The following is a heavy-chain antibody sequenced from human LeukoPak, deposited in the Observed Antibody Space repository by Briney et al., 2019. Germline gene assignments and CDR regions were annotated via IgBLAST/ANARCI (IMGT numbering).Heavy chain of an antibody. CDR1: GFTFSSYS. CDR3: ARNSRAAYGDYVD. V-gene: IGHV3-21*01. CDR2: ISSSSSHI. D-gene: IGHD4-17*01. J-gene: IGHJ4*02. Sequence: GGSLRLSCAASGFTFSSYSMNWVRQAPGKGLEWVSSISSSSSHIYYAGSVKGRFTISRDNAKNSLYLQMNSLRAEDTAVYYCARNSRAAYGDYVDWGQGTLVTVSS.